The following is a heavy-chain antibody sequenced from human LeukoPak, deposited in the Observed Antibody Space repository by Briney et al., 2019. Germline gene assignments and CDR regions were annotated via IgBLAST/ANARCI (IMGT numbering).Heavy chain of an antibody. CDR3: ARARGIVVVVAATGSYYYMDV. J-gene: IGHJ6*03. Sequence: ASVKVSCKASGYTFTSYGISWVRQAPGQGLEWMGWISAYNGNTNYAQKLQGRVTMTTDTSTSTANMELRSLRSDDTAVYCCARARGIVVVVAATGSYYYMDVWGKGTTVTVSS. V-gene: IGHV1-18*01. CDR1: GYTFTSYG. CDR2: ISAYNGNT. D-gene: IGHD2-15*01.